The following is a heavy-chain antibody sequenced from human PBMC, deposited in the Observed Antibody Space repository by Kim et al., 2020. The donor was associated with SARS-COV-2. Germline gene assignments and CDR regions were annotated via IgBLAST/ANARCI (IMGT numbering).Heavy chain of an antibody. CDR1: GFTVSSNY. D-gene: IGHD3-10*01. J-gene: IGHJ3*02. V-gene: IGHV3-53*01. CDR2: IYSGGST. CDR3: ARDRLVRGDAFDI. Sequence: GGSLRLSCAASGFTVSSNYMSWVRQAPGKGLEWVSVIYSGGSTYYADSVKGRFTISRDNSKNTLYLQMNSLRAEDTAVYYCARDRLVRGDAFDIWGQGTMVTVSS.